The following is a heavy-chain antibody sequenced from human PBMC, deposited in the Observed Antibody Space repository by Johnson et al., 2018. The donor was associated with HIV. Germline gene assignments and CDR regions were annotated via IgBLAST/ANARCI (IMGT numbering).Heavy chain of an antibody. D-gene: IGHD1-14*01. CDR1: GFTFDDYG. CDR2: INWNGGST. V-gene: IGHV3-20*04. CDR3: VRDDGSNYEAFDI. J-gene: IGHJ3*02. Sequence: VQLVESGGGVVRPGGSLRLSCAASGFTFDDYGMSWVRQAPGKGLEWVSGINWNGGSTGYADSVKGRFTISRDNAKNSLYLQMNSLRAEDTAVYYGVRDDGSNYEAFDIWGQGTMVAVSS.